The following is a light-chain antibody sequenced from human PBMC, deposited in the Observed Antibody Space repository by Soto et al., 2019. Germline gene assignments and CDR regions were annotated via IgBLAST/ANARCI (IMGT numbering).Light chain of an antibody. CDR3: QHCGYLPI. CDR1: QDITSY. CDR2: DAS. V-gene: IGKV1-33*01. Sequence: DIQMTQSPSSLSASVGDRVTITCQASQDITSYLNWYQHKPGKAPKLLIYDASILEAGVPPRFSGSGSGTDFTFTISSLQPEDVATSYCQHCGYLPIFGPGTTVDFK. J-gene: IGKJ3*01.